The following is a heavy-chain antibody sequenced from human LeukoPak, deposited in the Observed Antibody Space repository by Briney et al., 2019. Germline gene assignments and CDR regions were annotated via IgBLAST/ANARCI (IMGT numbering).Heavy chain of an antibody. V-gene: IGHV3-43*02. J-gene: IGHJ5*02. CDR2: ISGDGGST. Sequence: GGSLRLSCAASGFTFDEYAMHWVRQAPGKGLEWVTLISGDGGSTYYADSVKGRFTISRDNSKNSLYLQMNSLRTEDTALYYCAKDTGYSYAQGWFDPWGQGTLVTVSS. CDR1: GFTFDEYA. CDR3: AKDTGYSYAQGWFDP. D-gene: IGHD5-18*01.